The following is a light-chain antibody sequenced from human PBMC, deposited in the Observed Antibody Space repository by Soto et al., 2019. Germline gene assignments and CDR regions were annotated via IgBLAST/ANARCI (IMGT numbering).Light chain of an antibody. CDR2: RAS. J-gene: IGKJ2*01. CDR3: QQYGGSPPFT. Sequence: EIVLTQSPGTLSLSPGERATLSCRASQSVSSIYLAWYQQKPGQAPRLLICRASSRATGIPDRFSGSGSGTDFTLTISRREPEDFALYYCQQYGGSPPFTFGQGTKLEIK. CDR1: QSVSSIY. V-gene: IGKV3-20*01.